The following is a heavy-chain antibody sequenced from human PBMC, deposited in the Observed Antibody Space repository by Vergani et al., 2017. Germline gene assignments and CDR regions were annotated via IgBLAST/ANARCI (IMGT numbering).Heavy chain of an antibody. Sequence: EVQLLESGGGLVQPGGSLRLSCAASGFTFSSYAMRWVRQAPGMGLEWVSAISGSGGRIYYADSVKGRFTIARDNSKNTLYLQMNSLRAEDMAVYYCAKVTIWFQDSSCFDYWGQRTLVTVPS. CDR1: GFTFSSYA. CDR2: ISGSGGRI. D-gene: IGHD3-22*01. J-gene: IGHJ4*02. V-gene: IGHV3-23*01. CDR3: AKVTIWFQDSSCFDY.